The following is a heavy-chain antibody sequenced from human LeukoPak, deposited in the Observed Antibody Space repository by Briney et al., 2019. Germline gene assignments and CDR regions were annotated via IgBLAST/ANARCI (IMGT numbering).Heavy chain of an antibody. V-gene: IGHV4-34*01. CDR3: AGSSSWYVLVFDY. CDR1: GGSFSGYY. Sequence: PSETLSLTCAVYGGSFSGYYWSWIRQPPGKGLEWIGEINHSGSTNYNLSLKSRVTISVDTSKNQFSLKLSSVTAADTAVYYCAGSSSWYVLVFDYWGQGTLVTVSS. J-gene: IGHJ4*02. CDR2: INHSGST. D-gene: IGHD6-13*01.